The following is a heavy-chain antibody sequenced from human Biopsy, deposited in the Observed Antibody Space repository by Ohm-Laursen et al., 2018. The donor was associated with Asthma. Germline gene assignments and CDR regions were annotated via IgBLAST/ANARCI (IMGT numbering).Heavy chain of an antibody. V-gene: IGHV4-31*03. J-gene: IGHJ4*02. CDR2: IHHSGTS. Sequence: SQTLSLTRTVSGDSITSGGCCWNWIRQHPGKGLEWIGYIHHSGTSYFNPSPKSRVSFSRDTSKNQFSLRLSSVTAADTAMYYCARIPRRSGSYFVDYWGQGTLVTVSS. D-gene: IGHD3-22*01. CDR3: ARIPRRSGSYFVDY. CDR1: GDSITSGGCC.